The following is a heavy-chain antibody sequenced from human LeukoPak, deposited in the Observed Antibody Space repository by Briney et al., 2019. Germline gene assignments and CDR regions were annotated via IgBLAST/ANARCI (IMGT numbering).Heavy chain of an antibody. CDR2: ISSSSSYI. V-gene: IGHV3-21*01. J-gene: IGHJ4*02. Sequence: GGSLRLSCAASGFTFSSYAMSWVRQAPGKGLEWVSSISSSSSYIYYADSVKGRFTISRDNAKNSLYLQMNSLRAEDTAVYYCARGSRRITMVRRGSIDYWGQGTLVTVSS. CDR1: GFTFSSYA. D-gene: IGHD3-10*01. CDR3: ARGSRRITMVRRGSIDY.